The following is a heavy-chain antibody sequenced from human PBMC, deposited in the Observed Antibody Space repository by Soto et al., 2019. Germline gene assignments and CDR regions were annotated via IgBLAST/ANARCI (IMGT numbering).Heavy chain of an antibody. Sequence: EVQLVESGGGLTQPGASLTLSCAASGFTVSSNYMSWVRQAPGKGLEWVSVFYSGGSTYYADSVKGRFTISRDNSKNTLYLQMNSLRAEDTAVYYCTRILGTYYYGMDVWGQGTTVTVSS. CDR3: TRILGTYYYGMDV. D-gene: IGHD7-27*01. J-gene: IGHJ6*02. CDR1: GFTVSSNY. CDR2: FYSGGST. V-gene: IGHV3-53*01.